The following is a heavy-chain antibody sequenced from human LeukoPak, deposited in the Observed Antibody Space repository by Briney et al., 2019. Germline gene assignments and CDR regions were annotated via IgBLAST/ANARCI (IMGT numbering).Heavy chain of an antibody. CDR3: AKPPITIFGVVTAIDY. J-gene: IGHJ4*02. Sequence: GGSLRLSCAASGFTFSSSAMSWVRQVPGKGLEWVSGISASGGSTSYADSVRGRFTISRDNSKNTLYLQMNSLRAEDTAVYYCAKPPITIFGVVTAIDYWGQGTLVIVSS. V-gene: IGHV3-23*01. D-gene: IGHD3-3*01. CDR1: GFTFSSSA. CDR2: ISASGGST.